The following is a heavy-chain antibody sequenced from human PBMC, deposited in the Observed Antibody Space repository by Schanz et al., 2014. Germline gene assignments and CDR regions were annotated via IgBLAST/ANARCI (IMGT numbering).Heavy chain of an antibody. CDR1: GYTFRHYG. V-gene: IGHV1-2*06. CDR2: INPNSGVT. J-gene: IGHJ6*02. CDR3: TKGHGQNGMDV. Sequence: QVQLVQSGGEVKKPGASVKVSCKASGYTFRHYGISWLRQAPGQGLEWMGRINPNSGVTNYAQRFQGRVTMTRDTSISTAYMDLSRLTSDDTAMYYCTKGHGQNGMDVWGQGTAVTVSS.